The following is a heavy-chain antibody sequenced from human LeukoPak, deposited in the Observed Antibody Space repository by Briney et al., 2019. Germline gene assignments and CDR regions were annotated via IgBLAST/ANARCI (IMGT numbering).Heavy chain of an antibody. V-gene: IGHV3-53*01. CDR1: GFTVSSNY. CDR3: ARDLIYDSSGFYYYYYMDV. CDR2: IYSGGST. Sequence: GGSLRLSCAASGFTVSSNYMSWVRQAPGKGLEWVSVIYSGGSTYYADSVKGRFTISRDNSKNTLYLQMNSLRAEDTAVYYCARDLIYDSSGFYYYYYMDVWGKGTTVTVSS. J-gene: IGHJ6*03. D-gene: IGHD3-22*01.